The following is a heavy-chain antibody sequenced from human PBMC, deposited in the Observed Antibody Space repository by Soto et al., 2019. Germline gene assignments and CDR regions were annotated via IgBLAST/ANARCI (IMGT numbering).Heavy chain of an antibody. Sequence: QVQVVQSGAEVKKPGSSVKVSCKVSGGIFTNNAISWVRQAPGQGLEWLGGVIPLFDTAYYAQIFRGRLRSSADGATTTAYMELRGLTSADTAVYFCATGGHNDGYNFYHGMDVWRQGTTVTVS. CDR1: GGIFTNNA. J-gene: IGHJ6*02. CDR3: ATGGHNDGYNFYHGMDV. D-gene: IGHD5-18*01. CDR2: VIPLFDTA. V-gene: IGHV1-69*01.